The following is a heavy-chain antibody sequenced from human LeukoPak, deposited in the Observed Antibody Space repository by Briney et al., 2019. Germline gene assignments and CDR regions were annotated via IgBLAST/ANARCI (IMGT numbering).Heavy chain of an antibody. Sequence: SETLSLTCTVSGGSISSGGYYWSWIRQHPGKGLEWIGYIYHSGSTYYNPSLKSRVTISVDRSKNQFSLKLSSVTAADTAVYYCARDRYHWFDPWGQGTLVTVSS. CDR1: GGSISSGGYY. D-gene: IGHD3-16*02. CDR2: IYHSGST. CDR3: ARDRYHWFDP. J-gene: IGHJ5*02. V-gene: IGHV4-30-2*01.